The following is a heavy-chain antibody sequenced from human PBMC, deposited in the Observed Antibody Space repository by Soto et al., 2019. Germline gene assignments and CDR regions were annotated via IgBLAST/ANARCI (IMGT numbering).Heavy chain of an antibody. CDR2: INPNSGGT. Sequence: ASVKVSCKASGYTFTGYYMHWVRQAPGQGLEWMGWINPNSGGTNYAQKFQGWVTMTRDTSISTAYMELSRLRSDDTAVYYCARSGGCSVRSYYYYGMDVWGQGTTVTVSS. V-gene: IGHV1-2*04. CDR3: ARSGGCSVRSYYYYGMDV. CDR1: GYTFTGYY. J-gene: IGHJ6*02. D-gene: IGHD1-26*01.